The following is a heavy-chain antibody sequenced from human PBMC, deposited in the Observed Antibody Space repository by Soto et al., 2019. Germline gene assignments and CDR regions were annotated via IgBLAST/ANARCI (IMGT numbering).Heavy chain of an antibody. CDR2: IVVGSGNT. CDR1: GYTVTISV. CDR3: AAPLYHPHTPVPIWRDAFAI. V-gene: IGHV1-58*02. J-gene: IGHJ3*02. D-gene: IGHD2-2*01. Sequence: GAPVKVSSKASGYTVTISVIDGVRQTRGQRLEWIGWIVVGSGNTNYAQKFQERVTITRDMSTSTAYMELSSLRSEDTAVYYCAAPLYHPHTPVPIWRDAFAIWGQGTMVTISS.